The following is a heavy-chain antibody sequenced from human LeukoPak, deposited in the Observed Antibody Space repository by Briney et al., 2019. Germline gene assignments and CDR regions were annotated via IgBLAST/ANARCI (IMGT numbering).Heavy chain of an antibody. D-gene: IGHD3-3*01. CDR1: GFTFSSYA. V-gene: IGHV3-23*01. CDR2: ISGSGGST. Sequence: QSGGSLRLSCAASGFTFSSYAMSWVRQAPGKGLELVSAISGSGGSTYYADSVKGRFTISRDNSKNTLYLQMNSLRAEDTAVYSCAKGLRFLEWLFRFDPWGQGTLVTVSS. J-gene: IGHJ5*02. CDR3: AKGLRFLEWLFRFDP.